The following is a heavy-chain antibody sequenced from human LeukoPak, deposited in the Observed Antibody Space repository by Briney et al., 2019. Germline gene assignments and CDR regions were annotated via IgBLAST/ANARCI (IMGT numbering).Heavy chain of an antibody. J-gene: IGHJ4*02. V-gene: IGHV3-23*01. Sequence: GGSLRLSCAASGFTFSSYAMGWVRQAPGKGLEWVLAISGSGGSTYYADSVKGRFTISRDNSKNTLYLQMNSLRAEDTAVYYCAKDGFQLGSSFDYWGQGTLVTVSS. CDR2: ISGSGGST. CDR1: GFTFSSYA. CDR3: AKDGFQLGSSFDY. D-gene: IGHD2-2*01.